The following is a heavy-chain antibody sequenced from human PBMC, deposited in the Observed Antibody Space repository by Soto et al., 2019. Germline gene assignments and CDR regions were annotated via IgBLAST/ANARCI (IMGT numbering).Heavy chain of an antibody. V-gene: IGHV1-69*06. CDR1: AGTLRSYT. CDR2: IIPMFGTK. D-gene: IGHD5-12*01. Sequence: SGKVGSEACAGTLRSYTISWVRQAPGQGLEWMGGIIPMFGTKRYAQRFQGGVTITADRSTNTAYMELSSLRSEDTAVYYCARGGDGYNQSYEYYLHSWPQGTLVT. J-gene: IGHJ4*02. CDR3: ARGGDGYNQSYEYYLHS.